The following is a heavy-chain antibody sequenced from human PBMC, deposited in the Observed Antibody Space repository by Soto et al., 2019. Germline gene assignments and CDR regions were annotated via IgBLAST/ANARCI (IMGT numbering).Heavy chain of an antibody. CDR3: ARGYWRLGEAYYFDY. Sequence: EVQLVESGGGLIQPGGSLRLSCETSGFTVSSSYMSWVRQAPGMGLEWVSVILTGGDTHYADSVKGRFTVSRDNSQNTVYLHMNNLRGEETATFYCARGYWRLGEAYYFDYWGLGTLVTVSS. V-gene: IGHV3-53*01. CDR1: GFTVSSSY. CDR2: ILTGGDT. D-gene: IGHD3-16*01. J-gene: IGHJ4*02.